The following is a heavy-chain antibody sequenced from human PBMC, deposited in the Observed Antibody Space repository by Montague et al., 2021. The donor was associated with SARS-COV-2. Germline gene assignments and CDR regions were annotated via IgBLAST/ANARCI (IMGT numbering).Heavy chain of an antibody. J-gene: IGHJ6*02. CDR1: GGSISSSSYY. CDR3: ARWGGTHYYDSSGYYYDYYYYGMDV. D-gene: IGHD3-22*01. Sequence: SETLSLTCTVSGGSISSSSYYWGWIRQPPGKGLEWIGSIFYSGITYYNPSLKSRVTISVDTSKNQFSLKLSSVTAADTAVYYCARWGGTHYYDSSGYYYDYYYYGMDVWGQGTTVTVSS. CDR2: IFYSGIT. V-gene: IGHV4-39*01.